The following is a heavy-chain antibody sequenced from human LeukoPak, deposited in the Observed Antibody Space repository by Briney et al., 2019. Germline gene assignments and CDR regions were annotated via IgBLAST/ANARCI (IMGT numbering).Heavy chain of an antibody. CDR2: FYYSGST. V-gene: IGHV4-59*01. CDR1: GGSISAYY. D-gene: IGHD5-12*01. J-gene: IGHJ4*02. CDR3: ARGPNSGYGRFDY. Sequence: PSETLSLTCTVSGGSISAYYWSWLRQPPGRGLEWIGYFYYSGSTTYNPSLRGRVTISVDTPNNQFSLKLNSVTAADTAVYYCARGPNSGYGRFDYWGQGTPVTVSS.